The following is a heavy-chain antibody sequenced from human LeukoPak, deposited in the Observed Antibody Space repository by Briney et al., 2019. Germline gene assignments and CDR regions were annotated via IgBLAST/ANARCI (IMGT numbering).Heavy chain of an antibody. CDR2: INHRGST. Sequence: SETLSLTCAVYGGSFSDYYWSWIRQPPGKGLEWIGEINHRGSTSHNPSLKSRVTLSVDTSQIQFSLKLASVTAADTAVYYCARWAGGPFDYWGQGTLVTVSS. V-gene: IGHV4-34*01. CDR3: ARWAGGPFDY. CDR1: GGSFSDYY. D-gene: IGHD2-8*02. J-gene: IGHJ4*02.